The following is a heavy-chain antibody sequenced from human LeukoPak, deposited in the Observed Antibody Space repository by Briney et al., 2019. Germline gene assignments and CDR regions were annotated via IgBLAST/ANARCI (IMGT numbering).Heavy chain of an antibody. Sequence: GGTLRLSCAASGITFSSYSMNWVRQPPGKGLEWVSSISSSSSYIYYADSMEGRFNISRDNAKTSLYLQMNCLRAEDTAVYYCARSRGSGGYSDAFDIWGQGTIVTVSS. CDR3: ARSRGSGGYSDAFDI. CDR2: ISSSSSYI. V-gene: IGHV3-21*01. J-gene: IGHJ3*02. D-gene: IGHD6-19*01. CDR1: GITFSSYS.